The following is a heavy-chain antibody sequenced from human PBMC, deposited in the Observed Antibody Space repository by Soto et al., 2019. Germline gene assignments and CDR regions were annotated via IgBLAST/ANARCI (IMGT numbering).Heavy chain of an antibody. Sequence: GGSLRLSCAASGFTFSSYGMHWVRQAPGKGLEWVAVIWYDGSNKYYADSVKGRFTISRDNSKNTLYLQMNSLRAEDTAVYYCARWSGYYGSGPFNWNLDYWGQGT. CDR1: GFTFSSYG. CDR3: ARWSGYYGSGPFNWNLDY. V-gene: IGHV3-33*01. J-gene: IGHJ4*02. CDR2: IWYDGSNK. D-gene: IGHD3-10*01.